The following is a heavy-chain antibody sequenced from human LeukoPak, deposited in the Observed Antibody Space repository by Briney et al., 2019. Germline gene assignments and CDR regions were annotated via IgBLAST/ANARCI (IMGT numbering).Heavy chain of an antibody. D-gene: IGHD5-12*01. CDR2: INTNTGNP. CDR1: GYTFTSYA. V-gene: IGHV7-4-1*02. Sequence: ASVKVSCKASGYTFTSYAMNWVRQAPGQGLEWMGWINTNTGNPTYAQGFTGRFVFSLDTSVTTAYLQISSLKAEDTAVYYCARGEVGHDYHYYYMDVWGTGTTVTVSS. J-gene: IGHJ6*03. CDR3: ARGEVGHDYHYYYMDV.